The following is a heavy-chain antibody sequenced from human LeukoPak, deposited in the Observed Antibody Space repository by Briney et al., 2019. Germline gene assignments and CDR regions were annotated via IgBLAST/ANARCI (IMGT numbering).Heavy chain of an antibody. CDR1: GGSISSYY. V-gene: IGHV4-59*01. D-gene: IGHD3-22*01. CDR2: IYYSGST. CDR3: ARLHYDPM. J-gene: IGHJ4*02. Sequence: PSETLSLTCTVSGGSISSYYWSWIRQPPGKGLEWIGYIYYSGSTNYNPSLKSRVTISVDTSKNQFSLKLSSVTAADTAVYYCARLHYDPMWGQGTLVTVSS.